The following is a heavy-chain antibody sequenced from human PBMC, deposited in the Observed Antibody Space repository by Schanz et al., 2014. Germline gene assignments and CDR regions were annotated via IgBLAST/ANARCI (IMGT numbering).Heavy chain of an antibody. CDR2: ISGSGGST. Sequence: VQLVESGGGVVQPGRSLRLSCTASGFTFSSYWMHWVRQVPGKGLEWVSAISGSGGSTYYADSVKGRFTISRDNAKNTLYLQMNTLRAEDTAVYYCARKMKLGVYGGKGHDSLDIWGQGTMVTVSS. J-gene: IGHJ3*02. CDR3: ARKMKLGVYGGKGHDSLDI. V-gene: IGHV3-74*02. CDR1: GFTFSSYW. D-gene: IGHD4-17*01.